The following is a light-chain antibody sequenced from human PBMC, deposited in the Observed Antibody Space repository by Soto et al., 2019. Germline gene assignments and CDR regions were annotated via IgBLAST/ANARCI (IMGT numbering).Light chain of an antibody. CDR3: QSYDTNLSGVV. V-gene: IGLV1-40*01. CDR2: GDI. Sequence: QSVLTQPPSVSGAPGQRVTISCTGSNSNIGAAYDVHWYQQIPGTAPKLLIYGDINRPSGVPDRFSGSKSGTSDSLAITGLQADDEADYYCQSYDTNLSGVVFGGGTKLTVL. J-gene: IGLJ2*01. CDR1: NSNIGAAYD.